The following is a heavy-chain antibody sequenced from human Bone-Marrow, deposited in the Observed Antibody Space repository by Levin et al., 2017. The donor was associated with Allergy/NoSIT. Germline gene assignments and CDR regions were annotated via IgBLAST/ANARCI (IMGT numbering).Heavy chain of an antibody. CDR2: ISYDGSNK. J-gene: IGHJ6*02. Sequence: GGSLRLSCAASGFTFSSYGMHWVRQAPGKGLEWVAVISYDGSNKYYADSVKGRFTISRDNSKNTLYLQMNSLRAEDTAVYYCAKDPQDIVVVPAAIEGVGLYYGMDVWGQGTTVTVSS. CDR1: GFTFSSYG. V-gene: IGHV3-30*18. D-gene: IGHD2-2*01. CDR3: AKDPQDIVVVPAAIEGVGLYYGMDV.